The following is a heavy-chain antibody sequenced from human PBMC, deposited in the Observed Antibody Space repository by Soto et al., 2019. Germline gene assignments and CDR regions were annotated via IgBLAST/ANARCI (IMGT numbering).Heavy chain of an antibody. CDR2: TYYRSKWYN. D-gene: IGHD6-13*01. J-gene: IGHJ6*02. V-gene: IGHV6-1*01. CDR1: GDSVSSNSAA. Sequence: QVQLQQSGPGLVKPSQTLSLNCAISGDSVSSNSAAWNWIRQSPSSGLEWLGRTYYRSKWYNDLVVSVKSRITTHPATSNSQCALQLNFVPPESRVVYYCARDKQRVPIYGMAVWGHGTTVTVSS. CDR3: ARDKQRVPIYGMAV.